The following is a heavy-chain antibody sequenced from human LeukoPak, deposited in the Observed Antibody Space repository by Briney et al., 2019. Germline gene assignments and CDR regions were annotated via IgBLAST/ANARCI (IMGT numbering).Heavy chain of an antibody. D-gene: IGHD6-13*01. J-gene: IGHJ4*02. Sequence: GGSLRLSCEATGFTFSTFWMSWVRQAPGKGLEWVANMKQDGSEKYYVDSVKGRFTISRDNAKNSLYLQVNNLRAEDTAVYYCARESGYSSSWSEYLDSWGQGTLVTVSS. CDR1: GFTFSTFW. CDR3: ARESGYSSSWSEYLDS. V-gene: IGHV3-7*01. CDR2: MKQDGSEK.